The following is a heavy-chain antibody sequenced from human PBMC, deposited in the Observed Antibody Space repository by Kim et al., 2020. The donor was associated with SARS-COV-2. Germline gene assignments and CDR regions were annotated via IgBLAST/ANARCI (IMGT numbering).Heavy chain of an antibody. V-gene: IGHV3-48*03. Sequence: GGSLRLSCAASGFTFSNYEMNWVRQAPGKGLEWVSYIGSGGYTIYYADSVKGRFTISRDNAENSLYLQMNSLRAEDTAVYYCARERYSYGHDAFDILGQG. CDR1: GFTFSNYE. CDR2: IGSGGYTI. J-gene: IGHJ3*02. D-gene: IGHD5-18*01. CDR3: ARERYSYGHDAFDI.